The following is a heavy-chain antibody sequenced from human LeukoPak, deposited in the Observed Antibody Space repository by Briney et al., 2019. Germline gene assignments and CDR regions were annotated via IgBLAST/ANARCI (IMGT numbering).Heavy chain of an antibody. V-gene: IGHV3-23*01. Sequence: PGGSLRLSCAASGFTFRSYAMTWVRQAPGKGLEWVSGISDSGGSTYFADSVKGRFTISRDNSKNTLYLQMNSLSAEDTAVSYWAKTVSTTTGFFDYWGQGTLVTVPS. CDR1: GFTFRSYA. D-gene: IGHD2-8*01. J-gene: IGHJ4*02. CDR2: ISDSGGST. CDR3: AKTVSTTTGFFDY.